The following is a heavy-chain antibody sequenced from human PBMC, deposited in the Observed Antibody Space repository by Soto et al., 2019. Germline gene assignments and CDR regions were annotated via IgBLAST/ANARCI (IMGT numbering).Heavy chain of an antibody. CDR3: ARDGVVGAIPAFDI. J-gene: IGHJ3*02. V-gene: IGHV3-53*02. CDR2: IYSGGST. Sequence: EVQLVETGGGLIQPGGSLRLSCAASGFTVSSNYMSWVRQAPGKGLEWVSVIYSGGSTYYADSVKGRFTISRDNSKNTLDLQMNSLRAEDTAVYYCARDGVVGAIPAFDIWGQGTMVTASS. D-gene: IGHD1-26*01. CDR1: GFTVSSNY.